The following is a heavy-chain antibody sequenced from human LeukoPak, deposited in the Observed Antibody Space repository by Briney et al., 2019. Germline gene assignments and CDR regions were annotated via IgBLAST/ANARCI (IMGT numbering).Heavy chain of an antibody. CDR3: AKDRSSGWYGGAFDI. Sequence: GRSLRLSCAASGFIFSSYGMHWVRQAPGKGLEWVAVILYDGSNKYYADSVKGRFTISRDNSKNTLYLQMNSLRAEDTAVYYCAKDRSSGWYGGAFDIWGQGTMVTVSS. J-gene: IGHJ3*02. CDR1: GFIFSSYG. CDR2: ILYDGSNK. V-gene: IGHV3-30*18. D-gene: IGHD6-19*01.